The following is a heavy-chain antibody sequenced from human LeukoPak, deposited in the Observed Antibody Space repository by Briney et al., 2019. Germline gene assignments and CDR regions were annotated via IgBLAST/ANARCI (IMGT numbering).Heavy chain of an antibody. CDR1: GFTVSSNH. D-gene: IGHD2-2*01. CDR2: IYSGGGT. J-gene: IGHJ6*02. V-gene: IGHV3-66*04. CDR3: VRPKHSSTSWLHYGMDV. Sequence: GGSLRLSCTVSGFTVSSNHMTWVRQAPGKGLELVSLIYSGGGTYYADSVKGRFTISRDSSRDTLYLQMNNLRAEDTAVYYCVRPKHSSTSWLHYGMDVWGQGTTVTVSS.